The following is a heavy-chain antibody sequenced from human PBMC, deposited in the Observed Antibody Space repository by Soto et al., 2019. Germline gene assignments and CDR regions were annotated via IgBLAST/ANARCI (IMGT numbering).Heavy chain of an antibody. CDR2: IHVTGNT. CDR1: GGSMNNYL. V-gene: IGHV4-59*01. CDR3: ARGTFFASFQTFDA. Sequence: SETLSLTCTVSGGSMNNYLWSWIRQTPGDGLEWIGYIHVTGNTYHNPSLKSPVTISIDASKTQFFLTLTPVTAADTAVYYCARGTFFASFQTFDAWGPGILVTVYS. J-gene: IGHJ4*02. D-gene: IGHD2-15*01.